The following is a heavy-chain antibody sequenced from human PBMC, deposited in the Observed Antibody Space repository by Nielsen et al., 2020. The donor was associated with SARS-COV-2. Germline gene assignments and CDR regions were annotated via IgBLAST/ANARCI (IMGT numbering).Heavy chain of an antibody. CDR3: ARGRMVVLVPPTTRSYYYGMDV. Sequence: GGSLRLSCAASGFTFSNYEMNWVRQAPGKGLEWVSYISSSGTTIYYADSVKGRFTISRDNAKNSLYLQMNSLRAEDTAVYYCARGRMVVLVPPTTRSYYYGMDVWGQGTTVTVSS. CDR1: GFTFSNYE. V-gene: IGHV3-48*03. CDR2: ISSSGTTI. D-gene: IGHD2-2*01. J-gene: IGHJ6*02.